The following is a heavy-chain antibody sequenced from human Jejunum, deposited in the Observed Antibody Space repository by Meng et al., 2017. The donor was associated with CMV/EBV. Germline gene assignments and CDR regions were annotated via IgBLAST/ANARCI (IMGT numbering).Heavy chain of an antibody. Sequence: EVQLLGAGGGLVQPEGSLRLSCAASGFTFSSQTMSWVRQAPGKGLERVSNIADSGGSTYYADSVKGRFTISRDNSKNTLYLQMNSLRAEDTAVYYCVNRAWLESWGQGTLVTVSS. CDR2: IADSGGST. V-gene: IGHV3-23*01. CDR3: VNRAWLES. J-gene: IGHJ5*01. CDR1: GFTFSSQT.